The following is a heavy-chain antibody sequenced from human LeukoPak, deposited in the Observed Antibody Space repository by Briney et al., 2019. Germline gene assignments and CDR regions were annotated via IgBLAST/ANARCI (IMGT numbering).Heavy chain of an antibody. CDR1: GFTLSDYY. D-gene: IGHD2-2*01. CDR2: ISSSGSTI. CDR3: ARGRYCSSTSCPRGYYYYGMDV. J-gene: IGHJ6*02. V-gene: IGHV3-11*01. Sequence: SGGSLRLSCAASGFTLSDYYMSWIRQAPGKGLEWVSYISSSGSTIYHADSVKGRFTISRDNAKNSLYLQMNSLRAEDTAVYYCARGRYCSSTSCPRGYYYYGMDVWGQGTTVTVSS.